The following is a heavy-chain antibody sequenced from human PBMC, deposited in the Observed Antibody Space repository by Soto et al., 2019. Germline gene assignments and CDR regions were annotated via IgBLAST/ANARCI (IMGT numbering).Heavy chain of an antibody. J-gene: IGHJ5*01. Sequence: QVHLQESGPGLVAPSGPLSLTCTLSGGSVRAPDWWNWVRQSPDKGLEGIAEVHISGHSNYNPSLRSRVSVSIDSSKNQFYLNLNSVTAADTAIYYCARVRQGCSANNCYFDPWGQGTQVTISS. V-gene: IGHV4-4*02. CDR2: VHISGHS. D-gene: IGHD1-1*01. CDR1: GGSVRAPDW. CDR3: ARVRQGCSANNCYFDP.